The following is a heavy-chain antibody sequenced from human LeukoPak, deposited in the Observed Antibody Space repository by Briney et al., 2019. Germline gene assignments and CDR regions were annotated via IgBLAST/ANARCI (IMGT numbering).Heavy chain of an antibody. CDR2: LSGSGGST. D-gene: IGHD2-15*01. V-gene: IGHV3-23*01. J-gene: IGHJ4*02. Sequence: GGSLRLSCAASGFTFSNYAMSWVRQAPGKGLEWVSALSGSGGSTYYADSVKGRFTISRDNSKNTLYLQMNSLRAEDTAVYYCVRDGSGDILYDCWGQGTLVTVSS. CDR1: GFTFSNYA. CDR3: VRDGSGDILYDC.